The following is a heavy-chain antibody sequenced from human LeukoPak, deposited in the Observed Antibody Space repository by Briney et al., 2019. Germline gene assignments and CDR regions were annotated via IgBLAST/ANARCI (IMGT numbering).Heavy chain of an antibody. CDR2: INHSGST. D-gene: IGHD3-3*01. CDR3: ARRTIFGVVTFPSSYDY. Sequence: SETLSLTCAVYGGSFSGYYWSWIRQSPGKGLEWIGEINHSGSTNYNPSLKSRVTISVDTSKNQFSLKLSSVTAADTAVYYCARRTIFGVVTFPSSYDYWGQGTLVTVSS. CDR1: GGSFSGYY. J-gene: IGHJ4*02. V-gene: IGHV4-34*01.